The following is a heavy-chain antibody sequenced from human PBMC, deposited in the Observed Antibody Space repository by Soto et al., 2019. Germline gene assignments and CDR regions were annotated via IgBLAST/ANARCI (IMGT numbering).Heavy chain of an antibody. CDR3: TTERLSIGGYYLNHFDY. J-gene: IGHJ4*02. Sequence: GGSLRLSCAASGFTFSNAWMNWVRQAPGKGLEWVGRIKSKTDGGTTDYAAPVKGRFTISRDDSKNTLYLQMNSLKTEDTAVYYCTTERLSIGGYYLNHFDYWGQGTLVTVSS. CDR1: GFTFSNAW. V-gene: IGHV3-15*07. CDR2: IKSKTDGGTT. D-gene: IGHD3-22*01.